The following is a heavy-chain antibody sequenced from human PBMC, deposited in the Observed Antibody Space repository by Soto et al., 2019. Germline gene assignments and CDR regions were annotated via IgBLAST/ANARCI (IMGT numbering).Heavy chain of an antibody. J-gene: IGHJ4*02. CDR2: ISGSGGST. Sequence: EVQLLESGGGLVQPGGSLRLSCAASGFTFSSYAMSWVRQAPGKGLEWVSAISGSGGSTYYADSVKGRFTISRDNSKNTLYLQMNRLRAEDTAVYYCGRVYVGVYGDYGYWGQGTLVTVSS. CDR1: GFTFSSYA. CDR3: GRVYVGVYGDYGY. V-gene: IGHV3-23*01. D-gene: IGHD4-17*01.